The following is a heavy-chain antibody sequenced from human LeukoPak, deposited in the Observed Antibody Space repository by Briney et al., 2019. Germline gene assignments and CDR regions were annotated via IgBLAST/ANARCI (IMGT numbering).Heavy chain of an antibody. Sequence: SETLSLTCTVSGGSISSSSYYWGWIRQPPGKGLEWIGSIYYSGSTYYNPSLKSRVTISVDTSKNQFSLKLSSVTAADTAVYYCARTNRWVRVNPFDYWGQGTLVTVSS. D-gene: IGHD3-10*01. CDR1: GGSISSSSYY. J-gene: IGHJ4*02. V-gene: IGHV4-39*01. CDR2: IYYSGST. CDR3: ARTNRWVRVNPFDY.